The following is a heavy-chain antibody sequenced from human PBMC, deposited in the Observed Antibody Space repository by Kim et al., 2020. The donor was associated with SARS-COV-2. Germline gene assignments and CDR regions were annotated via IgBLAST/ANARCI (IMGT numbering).Heavy chain of an antibody. CDR1: GGSISSSSYY. Sequence: SETLSLTCTVSGGSISSSSYYWGWIRQPPGKGLEWIGSIYYSGSTYYNPSLKSRVTISVDTSKNQFSLKLSSVTAADTAVYYCARVMMAYAFDIWGQGTMVTVSS. J-gene: IGHJ3*02. V-gene: IGHV4-39*07. CDR3: ARVMMAYAFDI. D-gene: IGHD3-16*01. CDR2: IYYSGST.